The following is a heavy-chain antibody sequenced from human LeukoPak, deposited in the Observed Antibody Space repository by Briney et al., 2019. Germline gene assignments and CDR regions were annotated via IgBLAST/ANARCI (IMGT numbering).Heavy chain of an antibody. D-gene: IGHD1-26*01. CDR1: GGSFGGYY. CDR2: ISDSGSI. CDR3: ARDIELTY. Sequence: SETLSLTCAVHGGSFGGYYWNWIRQAPGKGLEWIGEISDSGSITYNPSFESRVSISVDTPKQQFSLRLSSVTAADTAVYYCARDIELTYWGRGTLVTVSS. J-gene: IGHJ4*02. V-gene: IGHV4-34*01.